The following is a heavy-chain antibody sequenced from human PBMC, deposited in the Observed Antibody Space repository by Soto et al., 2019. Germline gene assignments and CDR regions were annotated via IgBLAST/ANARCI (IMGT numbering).Heavy chain of an antibody. CDR2: INHSGST. Sequence: QVQLQQWGAGLLKPSETLSLTCAVYGGSFSGYYWSWIRQPPGKGLEWIGEINHSGSTNDNPSLKSRVIISVDTSKNQFSLKLSSVTAADTAVYYCVSSPYSAYDTRPFDYWGQGTLVTVSS. CDR1: GGSFSGYY. CDR3: VSSPYSAYDTRPFDY. J-gene: IGHJ4*02. D-gene: IGHD5-12*01. V-gene: IGHV4-34*01.